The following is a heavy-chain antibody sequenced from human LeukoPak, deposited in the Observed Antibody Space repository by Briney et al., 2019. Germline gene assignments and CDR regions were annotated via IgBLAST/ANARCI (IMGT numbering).Heavy chain of an antibody. J-gene: IGHJ3*02. D-gene: IGHD2-15*01. CDR1: GFTFSSYD. Sequence: GGSLRLSCAASGFTFSSYDMHWVRQATGKGLGWVSAIGTAGDTYYPGSVKGRFTISRENAKNSLYLQMNSLRAGDTAVYYCARACSGGSCYSAFDIWGQGTMVTVSS. V-gene: IGHV3-13*01. CDR3: ARACSGGSCYSAFDI. CDR2: IGTAGDT.